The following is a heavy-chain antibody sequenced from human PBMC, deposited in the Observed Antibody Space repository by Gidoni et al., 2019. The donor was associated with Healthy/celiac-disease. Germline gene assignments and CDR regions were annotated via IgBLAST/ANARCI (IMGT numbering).Heavy chain of an antibody. Sequence: QVQLVESGGGVVQPGRSLRLSCAASGFTFSSYGMHWVRQAPGTGLEWVAVISYDGSNKYYADSVKGRFTISRDNSKNTLYLQMNSLRAEDTAVYYCAKDSGSYGAFDYWGQGTLVTVSS. CDR1: GFTFSSYG. J-gene: IGHJ4*02. V-gene: IGHV3-30*18. CDR3: AKDSGSYGAFDY. D-gene: IGHD1-26*01. CDR2: ISYDGSNK.